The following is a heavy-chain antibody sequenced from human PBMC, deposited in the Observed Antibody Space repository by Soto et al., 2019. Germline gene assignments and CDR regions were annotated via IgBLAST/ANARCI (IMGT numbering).Heavy chain of an antibody. D-gene: IGHD3-3*01. V-gene: IGHV3-11*01. J-gene: IGHJ6*02. Sequence: HVQLVESGGGLVEPGGSLRLSCAASGFSFSDYYVNWIRQAPGKGLEWISYTGRSLYPIYYADSVKGRFSISRDSAKNSVFLQMSSLRVEDTAVYYCARDNRSFWNGYYRRYDYYGMDVWGRGTTVIVS. CDR2: TGRSLYPI. CDR3: ARDNRSFWNGYYRRYDYYGMDV. CDR1: GFSFSDYY.